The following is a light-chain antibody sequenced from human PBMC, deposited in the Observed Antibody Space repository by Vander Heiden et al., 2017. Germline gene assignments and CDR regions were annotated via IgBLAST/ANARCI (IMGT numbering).Light chain of an antibody. V-gene: IGLV2-14*03. CDR3: SSYSSSSTYV. Sequence: QSALTQPASVSGSPGQSLSISCTGPSSDFGGCTYFSWYHQHPVKDHYLVIYNVTHRPSVVSNCFSASKSGNTAFLTISVLQAEDAADYYCSSYSSSSTYVFGTGTKVTVL. CDR1: SSDFGGCTY. CDR2: NVT. J-gene: IGLJ1*01.